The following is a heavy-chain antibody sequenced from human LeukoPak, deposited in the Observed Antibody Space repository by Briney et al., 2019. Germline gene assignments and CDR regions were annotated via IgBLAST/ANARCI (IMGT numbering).Heavy chain of an antibody. CDR2: ISGSGGST. J-gene: IGHJ4*01. CDR1: GLIFSSYA. V-gene: IGHV3-23*01. Sequence: GGSLRLSCAASGLIFSSYAMSWVRQAPGKGLEWVLAISGSGGSTYYAGFVKGRFTISRDNSKNTLYLQVHSLRVENTAVYYCAKDLRVGAADYWGQEPWSPSPQ. D-gene: IGHD2-15*01. CDR3: AKDLRVGAADY.